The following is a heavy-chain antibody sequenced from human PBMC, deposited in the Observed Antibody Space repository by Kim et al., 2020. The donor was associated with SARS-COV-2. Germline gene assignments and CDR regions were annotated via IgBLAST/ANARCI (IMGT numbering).Heavy chain of an antibody. CDR1: GFTFSRYW. V-gene: IGHV3-74*01. CDR2: ISDGGRRT. J-gene: IGHJ4*02. Sequence: GGSLRLSCAASGFTFSRYWMHWVRQAPGKGLVWVSRISDGGRRTNYADSVKGQFTVSRDNSKHMLYLEMTSLRAEDTALYYCVKRGYSSTSSFYYWGQGTLVTVSS. D-gene: IGHD6-13*01. CDR3: VKRGYSSTSSFYY.